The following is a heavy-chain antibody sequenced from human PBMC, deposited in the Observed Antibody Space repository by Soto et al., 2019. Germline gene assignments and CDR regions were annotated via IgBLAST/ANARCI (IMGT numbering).Heavy chain of an antibody. CDR1: GFTFSSYS. J-gene: IGHJ4*02. CDR2: ISSSSSYI. Sequence: EVQLVESGGGLVKPGGSLRLSCAASGFTFSSYSMNWVRQAPGKGLEWVSSISSSSSYIYYADSVKGRFTISRDNAKNSLYLQMNSLRAEDTAVYYCASLADDNYCGGDCGDYWGQGTLVTVSS. D-gene: IGHD2-21*02. V-gene: IGHV3-21*01. CDR3: ASLADDNYCGGDCGDY.